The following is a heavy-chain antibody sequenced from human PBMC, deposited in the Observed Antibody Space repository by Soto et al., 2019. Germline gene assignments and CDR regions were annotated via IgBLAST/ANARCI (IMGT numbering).Heavy chain of an antibody. V-gene: IGHV1-18*01. CDR3: ASDFLTRTPWGRATAQFSYYGMAV. CDR2: VSHYSGNT. J-gene: IGHJ6*02. D-gene: IGHD3-9*01. Sequence: ASVKVSCKASGYTFISYAISWVRQVPGQGLEWMGRVSHYSGNTDSARKFQGRVTMTADTSTNAAYMDRRNLRSDDTAVYCCASDFLTRTPWGRATAQFSYYGMAVWGQGTTVNVSS. CDR1: GYTFISYA.